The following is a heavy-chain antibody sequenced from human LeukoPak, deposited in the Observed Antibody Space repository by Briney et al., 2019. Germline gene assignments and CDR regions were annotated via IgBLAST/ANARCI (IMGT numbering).Heavy chain of an antibody. CDR1: GGSISSSSYY. CDR2: IYYSGST. Sequence: SETLSLTCTVSGGSISSSSYYWGWIRQPPGKGLEWIGYIYYSGSTNYNPSLKSRVTISVDTSKNQFSLKLSSVTAADTAVYYCARSKDILTGYCFDYWGQGTLVTVSS. J-gene: IGHJ4*02. D-gene: IGHD3-9*01. CDR3: ARSKDILTGYCFDY. V-gene: IGHV4-61*05.